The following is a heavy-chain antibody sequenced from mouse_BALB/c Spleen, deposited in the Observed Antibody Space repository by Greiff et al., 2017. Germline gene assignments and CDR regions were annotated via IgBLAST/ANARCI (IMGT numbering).Heavy chain of an antibody. V-gene: IGHV2-9-2*01. Sequence: QVQLQQSGPGLVAPSQSLSITCTVSGFSLTSYDISWIRQPPGKGLEWLGVIWTGGGTNYNSAFMSRLSISKDNSKSQVFLKMNSLQTDDTAIYYCVRGAYYYGSRDWYFDVWGAGTTVTVSS. CDR3: VRGAYYYGSRDWYFDV. CDR1: GFSLTSYD. CDR2: IWTGGGT. J-gene: IGHJ1*01. D-gene: IGHD1-1*01.